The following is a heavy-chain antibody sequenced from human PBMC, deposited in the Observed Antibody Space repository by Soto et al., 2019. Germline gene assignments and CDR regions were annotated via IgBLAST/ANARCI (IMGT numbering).Heavy chain of an antibody. V-gene: IGHV2-5*01. CDR3: IHRRRDAGPNGDY. CDR1: GFSLTPDGEG. Sequence: QITLKESGPTLVTPTQTLTLTCSFSGFSLTPDGEGVGWVRQPPGKALEWLALIYWSDSKRYSPSLKNRLTVTKDDSKNQVLLTMTNMDPVDTATYYCIHRRRDAGPNGDYWGQGTLVTVSS. J-gene: IGHJ4*02. D-gene: IGHD3-16*01. CDR2: IYWSDSK.